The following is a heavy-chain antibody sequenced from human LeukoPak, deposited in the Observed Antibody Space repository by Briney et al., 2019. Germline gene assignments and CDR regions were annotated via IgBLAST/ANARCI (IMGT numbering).Heavy chain of an antibody. CDR2: ISYSGST. D-gene: IGHD6-19*01. CDR1: GGSISSYY. Sequence: SETLSLTCTVSGGSISSYYWTWIRQAPGKGLEWIGYISYSGSTNYNPSLKSRVSISVDTSKNQFSLNLNSVTAADTAVFYCARHGSGWSFDYWGQGTLVTVSS. V-gene: IGHV4-59*08. CDR3: ARHGSGWSFDY. J-gene: IGHJ4*02.